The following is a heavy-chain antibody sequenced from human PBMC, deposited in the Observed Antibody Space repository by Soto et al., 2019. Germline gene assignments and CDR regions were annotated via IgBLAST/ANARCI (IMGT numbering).Heavy chain of an antibody. V-gene: IGHV3-30-3*01. D-gene: IGHD3-16*01. CDR2: ISYDGSNK. CDR3: ARVGEADSSLWNEYFQH. J-gene: IGHJ1*01. Sequence: QVQLVESGGGVVQPGRSLRLSCAASGFTFSSYAMHWVRQAPGKGLEWVAVISYDGSNKYYADSVKGRFTISRDNSKNTLYLQMNSLRAEDTAVYYCARVGEADSSLWNEYFQHWGQGTLVTVSS. CDR1: GFTFSSYA.